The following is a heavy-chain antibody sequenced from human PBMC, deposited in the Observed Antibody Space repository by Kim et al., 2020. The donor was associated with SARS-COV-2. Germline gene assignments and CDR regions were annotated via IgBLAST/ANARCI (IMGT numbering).Heavy chain of an antibody. J-gene: IGHJ4*02. CDR3: AKLGSGTMLDF. CDR2: T. V-gene: IGHV3-23*05. Sequence: TCYADSVKGRFTISRDISRSTLYLQMNSLRPDDTAVYYCAKLGSGTMLDFWGQGTLVTVSS. D-gene: IGHD1-7*01.